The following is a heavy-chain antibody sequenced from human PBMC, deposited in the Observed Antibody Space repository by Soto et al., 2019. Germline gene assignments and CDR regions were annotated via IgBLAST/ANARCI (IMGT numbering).Heavy chain of an antibody. CDR1: GGTFSSYA. D-gene: IGHD3-16*02. J-gene: IGHJ4*02. CDR2: IIPIFGTA. V-gene: IGHV1-69*01. CDR3: ARGRGDYVWGSYRLYYFDY. Sequence: QVQLVQSGAEVKKPGSSVKVSCKASGGTFSSYAISWVRQAPGQGLEWMGGIIPIFGTANYAQKFQGRVTITADESTSTAYMELSILRSEDTAVYYCARGRGDYVWGSYRLYYFDYWGQGTLVTVSS.